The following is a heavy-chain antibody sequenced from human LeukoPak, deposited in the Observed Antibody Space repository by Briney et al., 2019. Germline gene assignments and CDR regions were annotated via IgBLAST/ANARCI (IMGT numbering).Heavy chain of an antibody. J-gene: IGHJ4*02. D-gene: IGHD3-10*01. V-gene: IGHV3-23*01. CDR3: ANVKAGDGYYGSGSY. Sequence: LSGGSLRLSCAASGFTFSSYAMSWVRQAPGKGLEWVSAISGSGGYTYYADSVKGRFTISRDNSKNTLHLQMNSLRAEDTAIYYCANVKAGDGYYGSGSYWGQGTLVTVSS. CDR2: ISGSGGYT. CDR1: GFTFSSYA.